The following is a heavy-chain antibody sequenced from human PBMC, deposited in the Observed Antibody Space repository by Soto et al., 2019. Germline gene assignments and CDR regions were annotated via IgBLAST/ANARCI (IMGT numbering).Heavy chain of an antibody. D-gene: IGHD6-19*01. CDR1: GFTFSSYG. CDR3: ARDRGSSGRDYYYYGMDV. Sequence: QVQLVESGGGVVQPGRSLRLSCAASGFTFSSYGMHWVRQAPGKGLEWVAVIWYDGSNKYYADSVKGRFTISRDNSKNTLDLQMNSLRAEDTAVYYCARDRGSSGRDYYYYGMDVWGQGTTVTVSS. J-gene: IGHJ6*02. V-gene: IGHV3-33*01. CDR2: IWYDGSNK.